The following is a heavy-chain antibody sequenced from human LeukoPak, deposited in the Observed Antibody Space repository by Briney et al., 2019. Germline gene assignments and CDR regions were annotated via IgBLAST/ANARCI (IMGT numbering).Heavy chain of an antibody. D-gene: IGHD5-12*01. CDR2: IYYSGST. CDR3: ARYYGGYPYYFDY. CDR1: GGSISSYY. V-gene: IGHV4-39*07. Sequence: SETLSLTCTVSGGSISSYYWGWIRQPPGKGLEWIGSIYYSGSTYYNPSLKSRVTLSVDTSKNQFSLKLSSVTAADTAVYYCARYYGGYPYYFDYWGQGTLVTVSS. J-gene: IGHJ4*02.